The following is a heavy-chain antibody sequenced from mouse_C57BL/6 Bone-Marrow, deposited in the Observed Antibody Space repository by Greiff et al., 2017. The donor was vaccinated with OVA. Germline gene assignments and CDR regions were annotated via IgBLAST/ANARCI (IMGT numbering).Heavy chain of an antibody. V-gene: IGHV1-81*01. CDR3: ARDYYYGSWFAY. D-gene: IGHD1-1*01. CDR1: GYTFTSYG. J-gene: IGHJ3*01. CDR2: IYPRSGNT. Sequence: VKLQESGAELARPGASVKLSCKASGYTFTSYGISWVKQRTGQGLEWIGEIYPRSGNTYYNEKFKGKATLTADKSSSTAYMELRSLTSEDASVYFCARDYYYGSWFAYWGQGTLVTVSA.